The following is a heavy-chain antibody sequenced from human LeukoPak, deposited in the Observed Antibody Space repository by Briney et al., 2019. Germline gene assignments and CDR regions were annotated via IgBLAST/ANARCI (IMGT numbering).Heavy chain of an antibody. CDR2: MNPNSGNT. J-gene: IGHJ6*02. Sequence: ASVKVSCKASGYTFTSYDINWVRQATGQGLEWMRWMNPNSGNTGYAQKFQGRVTMTRNTSISTAYMELSSLRSEDTAMYYCARAGAIHYYYYYGMDVWGQGTTVTVSS. D-gene: IGHD4/OR15-4a*01. V-gene: IGHV1-8*01. CDR1: GYTFTSYD. CDR3: ARAGAIHYYYYYGMDV.